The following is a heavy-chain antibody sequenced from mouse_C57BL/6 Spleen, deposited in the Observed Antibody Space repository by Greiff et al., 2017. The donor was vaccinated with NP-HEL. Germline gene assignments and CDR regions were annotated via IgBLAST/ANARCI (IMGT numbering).Heavy chain of an antibody. J-gene: IGHJ2*01. CDR1: GYSFTGYY. D-gene: IGHD2-2*01. Sequence: VQLQQSGPELVKPGASVKISCKASGYSFTGYYMNWVKQSPEKSLEWIGEINPSTGGTTYNQKFKAKATLTVDKSSSTAYMQLKSLTSEDSAVYYCARSTMVTTMVYFDYWGKGTTLTVSS. V-gene: IGHV1-42*01. CDR2: INPSTGGT. CDR3: ARSTMVTTMVYFDY.